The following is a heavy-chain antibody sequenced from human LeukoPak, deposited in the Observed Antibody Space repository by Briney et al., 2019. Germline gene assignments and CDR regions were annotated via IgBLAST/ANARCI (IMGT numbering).Heavy chain of an antibody. CDR1: GGTFSSYA. Sequence: SVKVSCKASGGTFSSYAISWVRQAPGQGLEWMGRIIPIFGTANYAQKFQGRVTITTDESTSTAYMELSSLGSEDTAVYYCAHGSVVPAAHNWFDPWGQGSLVTVSS. V-gene: IGHV1-69*05. J-gene: IGHJ5*02. CDR2: IIPIFGTA. D-gene: IGHD2-2*01. CDR3: AHGSVVPAAHNWFDP.